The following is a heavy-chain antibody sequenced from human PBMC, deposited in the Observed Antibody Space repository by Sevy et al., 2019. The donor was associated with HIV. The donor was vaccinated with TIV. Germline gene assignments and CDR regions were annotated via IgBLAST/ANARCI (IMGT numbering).Heavy chain of an antibody. CDR1: GFTFSNAW. Sequence: GGSLRLSCAASGFTFSNAWMSWVRQAPGKGLEWVGRIKSKTGGGTTDYAAPVKGRFTISRDDSKNTLYLQMNSLKTEDTAVYYCTTPLNVDVWGQGTTVTVSS. V-gene: IGHV3-15*01. CDR2: IKSKTGGGTT. J-gene: IGHJ6*02. CDR3: TTPLNVDV.